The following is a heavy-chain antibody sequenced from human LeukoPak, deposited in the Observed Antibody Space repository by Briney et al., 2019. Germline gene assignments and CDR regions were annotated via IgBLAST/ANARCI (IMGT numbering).Heavy chain of an antibody. J-gene: IGHJ3*02. V-gene: IGHV4-38-2*02. D-gene: IGHD2-2*01. Sequence: PSETLSLTCTVSGYSISSGYYWGWIRQPPRKELEWIGSIYHSGNTYYNPSLESRLTISVDTSKNQFSLKLSSVTAAGTAVYYCAREGRYCSGTSCYPPAFDIWGQGTMVTVSS. CDR3: AREGRYCSGTSCYPPAFDI. CDR2: IYHSGNT. CDR1: GYSISSGYY.